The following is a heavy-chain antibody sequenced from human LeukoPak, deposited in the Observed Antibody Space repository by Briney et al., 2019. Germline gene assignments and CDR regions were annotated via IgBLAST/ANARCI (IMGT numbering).Heavy chain of an antibody. D-gene: IGHD6-19*01. V-gene: IGHV3-7*05. J-gene: IGHJ4*02. Sequence: GGSLRLSRAASGFIFDNFWMSWIRQAPGKGLEWVANIKQDGSEIYYVDSVKGRFTISRDNAKKLLYLQMNSLRAEDTALYYCARDMSFSTSDWYGELDNWGQGTLVTVSS. CDR1: GFIFDNFW. CDR3: ARDMSFSTSDWYGELDN. CDR2: IKQDGSEI.